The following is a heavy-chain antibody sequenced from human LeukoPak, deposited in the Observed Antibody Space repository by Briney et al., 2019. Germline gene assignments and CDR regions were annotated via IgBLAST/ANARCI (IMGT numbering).Heavy chain of an antibody. Sequence: GRPLRLSCAASGLTFSSYGMHWVRQAPGKGLEWVAVIWYDGSNKYYADSVKGRFTISRDNSKNTLYLQMNSLRAEDTAVYYCAKDLRPEGIVGASDFDYWGQGTLVTVSS. J-gene: IGHJ4*02. CDR1: GLTFSSYG. CDR2: IWYDGSNK. V-gene: IGHV3-33*06. D-gene: IGHD1-26*01. CDR3: AKDLRPEGIVGASDFDY.